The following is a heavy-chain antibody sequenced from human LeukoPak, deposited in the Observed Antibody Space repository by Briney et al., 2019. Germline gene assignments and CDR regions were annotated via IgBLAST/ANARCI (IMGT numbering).Heavy chain of an antibody. CDR2: INSDGSST. CDR1: RFTFSTYW. J-gene: IGHJ4*02. V-gene: IGHV3-74*01. CDR3: AKGSRGDILTGYRN. D-gene: IGHD3-9*01. Sequence: GGSLRLSCAASRFTFSTYWMHWVRQAPGKGLVWVSRINSDGSSTGYADSVKGRFTISRDNSKNTLYLQMNSLRAEDTAVYYCAKGSRGDILTGYRNWGQGTLVTVSS.